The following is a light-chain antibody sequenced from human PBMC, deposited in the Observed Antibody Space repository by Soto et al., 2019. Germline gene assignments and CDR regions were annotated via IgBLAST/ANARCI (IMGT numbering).Light chain of an antibody. J-gene: IGLJ1*01. Sequence: QLVLTQPPSVSGAPGQRVTLSCTGNSSNLGAGYDVHWYQQLPGAAPKLVIFGNRNRPSGVPERFSGSKSGTSASLAITGLQAEDEADYYCQSYDSSLSVLYVFGTGTKLTVL. CDR3: QSYDSSLSVLYV. CDR1: SSNLGAGYD. CDR2: GNR. V-gene: IGLV1-40*01.